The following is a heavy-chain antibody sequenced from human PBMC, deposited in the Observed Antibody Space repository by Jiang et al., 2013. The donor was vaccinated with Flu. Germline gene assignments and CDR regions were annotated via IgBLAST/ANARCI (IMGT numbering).Heavy chain of an antibody. J-gene: IGHJ4*02. Sequence: LSCAASGFTFSSYWIHWVRQAPGKGLVWVSRINSDGSTANYADSGKGRFTISRDNAKNTLYLQMNSLRAEDTAVYYCARGFRGGWFFDYWGQGTLVTVSS. V-gene: IGHV3-74*01. CDR3: ARGFRGGWFFDY. D-gene: IGHD2-15*01. CDR1: GFTFSSYW. CDR2: INSDGSTA.